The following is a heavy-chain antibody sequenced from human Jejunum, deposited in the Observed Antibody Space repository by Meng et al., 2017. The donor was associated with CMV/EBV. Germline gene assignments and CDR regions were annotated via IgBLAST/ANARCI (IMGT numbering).Heavy chain of an antibody. CDR1: GFSLTTSGVG. CDR2: IYWDDDK. Sequence: QITLKDFGPTRVKPTQTLTLTCTFSGFSLTTSGVGVGWIRQPPGKALEWLALIYWDDDKRYSPSLKSRLAITKDTSKNQVVLTMTNLDPVDTAIYYCAHRPTTGWFFNYWGQGTLVTVSS. V-gene: IGHV2-5*02. J-gene: IGHJ4*02. D-gene: IGHD4-11*01. CDR3: AHRPTTGWFFNY.